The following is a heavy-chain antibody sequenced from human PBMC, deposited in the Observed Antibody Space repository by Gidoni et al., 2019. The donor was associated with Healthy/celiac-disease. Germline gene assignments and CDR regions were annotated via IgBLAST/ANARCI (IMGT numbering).Heavy chain of an antibody. V-gene: IGHV3-23*01. D-gene: IGHD3-3*01. CDR3: AKDWSRMGIISHWPPY. CDR1: GVTCSSHA. Sequence: EVQLLESGGGWVQPGGSLRLSCAASGVTCSSHAMSWVRQAPGKGLEWVSAISGSSGSTDDADSVKVRFTISRDNTKNTLYLQMNSLRAEDTAVYYCAKDWSRMGIISHWPPYWGQGTLVTVSS. J-gene: IGHJ4*02. CDR2: ISGSSGST.